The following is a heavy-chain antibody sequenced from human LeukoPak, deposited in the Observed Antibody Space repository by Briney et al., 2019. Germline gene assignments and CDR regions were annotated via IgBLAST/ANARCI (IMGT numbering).Heavy chain of an antibody. CDR1: GFTFSNYA. J-gene: IGHJ4*02. Sequence: GGSLRLSCAASGFTFSNYAMSWVRQAPGKGLEWVSAISGSGGSTYYADSVKGRFTISRDNSKNTLYLQMNSLRAEDTAVYYCANTEQLVGASFDYWGQGTLVTVSS. CDR2: ISGSGGST. CDR3: ANTEQLVGASFDY. D-gene: IGHD1-26*01. V-gene: IGHV3-23*01.